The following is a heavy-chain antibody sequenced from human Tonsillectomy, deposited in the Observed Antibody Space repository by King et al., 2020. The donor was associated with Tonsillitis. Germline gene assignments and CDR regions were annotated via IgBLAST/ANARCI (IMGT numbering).Heavy chain of an antibody. D-gene: IGHD6-19*01. J-gene: IGHJ4*02. CDR2: LNVEGTTT. V-gene: IGHV3-74*01. Sequence: VQLVESGGGSVQPGGSVRLSCVVSEFTFSIYWMHWVRQAPGKGLEWVARLNVEGTTTRYADSVKGRFTISRDNAMSTVYLQMNNMRADDTAVYYCVRGWNECFDRWGQGSLVTVSS. CDR3: VRGWNECFDR. CDR1: EFTFSIYW.